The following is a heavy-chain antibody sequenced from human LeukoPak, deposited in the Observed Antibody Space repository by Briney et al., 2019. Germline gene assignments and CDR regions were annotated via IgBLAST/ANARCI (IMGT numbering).Heavy chain of an antibody. Sequence: GGSLRLSCAVSGFTLTNHGVSWVRQAPGKGLEWVSIITGTGGKYYGDSVKGRFVLSRDNSKDTVYMQMSSLRAEDTATYYCAKDYCRDGNCPFPFLDSWGQGTQVTVSS. D-gene: IGHD2-15*01. CDR2: ITGTGGK. CDR1: GFTLTNHG. V-gene: IGHV3-23*01. CDR3: AKDYCRDGNCPFPFLDS. J-gene: IGHJ4*02.